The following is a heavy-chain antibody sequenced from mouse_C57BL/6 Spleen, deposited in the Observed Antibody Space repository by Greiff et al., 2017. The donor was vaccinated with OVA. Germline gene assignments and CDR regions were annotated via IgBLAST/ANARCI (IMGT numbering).Heavy chain of an antibody. V-gene: IGHV1-63*01. J-gene: IGHJ1*03. Sequence: VHLVESGAELVRPGTSVKMSCKASGYTFTNYWIGWAKQRPGHGLEWIGDIYPGGGYTNYNEKFKGKATLTADKSSSTAYMQFSSLTSEDSAIYYCAREVHPYGSSYGYFDVWGTGTTVTVSS. CDR3: AREVHPYGSSYGYFDV. D-gene: IGHD1-1*01. CDR2: IYPGGGYT. CDR1: GYTFTNYW.